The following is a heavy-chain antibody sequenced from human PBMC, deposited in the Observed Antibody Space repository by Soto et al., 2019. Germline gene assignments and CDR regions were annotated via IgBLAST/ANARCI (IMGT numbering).Heavy chain of an antibody. CDR3: ARGLYYDFWSGYWEITSRVENWFDP. V-gene: IGHV4-61*08. CDR1: GGSISSGGYY. Sequence: SETLSLTCTVSGGSISSGGYYWSWIRQHPGKGLEWIGYIYYSGSTYYNPSLKSRVTISVDTSKNQFSLKLSSVTAADTAVYYCARGLYYDFWSGYWEITSRVENWFDPWGQGTLVTVSS. CDR2: IYYSGST. J-gene: IGHJ5*02. D-gene: IGHD3-3*01.